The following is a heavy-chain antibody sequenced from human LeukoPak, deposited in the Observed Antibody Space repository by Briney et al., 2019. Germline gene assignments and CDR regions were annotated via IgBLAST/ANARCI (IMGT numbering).Heavy chain of an antibody. CDR1: GGSISSYH. Sequence: PSETLSLTCTVSGGSISSYHWSWIRQPAGKGLEWIGRIYTSGSTDYNPSLKSRVTISVDKSKNQFSLKLSSVTAADTAVYYCAREQFGGGRDYYYYMDVWGKGTTVTVSS. CDR2: IYTSGST. V-gene: IGHV4-4*07. D-gene: IGHD3-16*01. CDR3: AREQFGGGRDYYYYMDV. J-gene: IGHJ6*03.